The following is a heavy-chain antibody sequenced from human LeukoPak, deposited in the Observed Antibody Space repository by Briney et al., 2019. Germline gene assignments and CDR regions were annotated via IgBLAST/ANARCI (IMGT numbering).Heavy chain of an antibody. V-gene: IGHV3-74*01. Sequence: GGSMRLSCGASGFTFSRYWMHWVRQAPGKGLVWVSRIRSDEITTTYADSVKGRFTISRDNAKNTLYLQMNSLRAEDTAVYYCARGGSPPEALGDAFDIWGQGTMVTVSS. CDR3: ARGGSPPEALGDAFDI. CDR1: GFTFSRYW. CDR2: IRSDEITT. J-gene: IGHJ3*02. D-gene: IGHD1-26*01.